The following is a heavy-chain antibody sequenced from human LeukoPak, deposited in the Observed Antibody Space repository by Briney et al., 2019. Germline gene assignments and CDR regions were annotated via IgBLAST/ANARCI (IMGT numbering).Heavy chain of an antibody. J-gene: IGHJ4*02. D-gene: IGHD6-19*01. CDR1: GFTFTSSA. V-gene: IGHV1-58*01. CDR2: IVVGSSST. Sequence: VKVSCEASGFTFTSSAVQWVRQARGQRLEWIGWIVVGSSSTNYAQKFQKRVTLTRDMSTSTAYMELSSLRSEDTAVYYCAAITVAEGGLDYWGQGTLVTVSS. CDR3: AAITVAEGGLDY.